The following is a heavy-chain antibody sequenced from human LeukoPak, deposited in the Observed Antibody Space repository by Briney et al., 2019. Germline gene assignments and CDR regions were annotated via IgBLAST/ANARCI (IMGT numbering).Heavy chain of an antibody. D-gene: IGHD3-22*01. V-gene: IGHV3-23*01. CDR1: GFTFSSYG. J-gene: IGHJ4*02. CDR3: AKDSPPILYDSSGYPRPQSLDY. Sequence: PGGSLRLSCAASGFTFSSYGMSWVRQAPGKGLEWVSAISGSGGSTYYADSVKGRFTISRDNSKNTLYLQMNSLRAEDTAVYYCAKDSPPILYDSSGYPRPQSLDYWGQGTLVTVSS. CDR2: ISGSGGST.